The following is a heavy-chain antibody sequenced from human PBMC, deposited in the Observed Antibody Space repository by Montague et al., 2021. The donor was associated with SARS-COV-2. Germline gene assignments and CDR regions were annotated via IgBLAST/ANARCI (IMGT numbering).Heavy chain of an antibody. D-gene: IGHD1-26*01. J-gene: IGHJ4*02. CDR1: GFSLSTSGMC. CDR3: ARMSAGATIAFDY. V-gene: IGHV2-70*11. CDR2: IDWDDDK. Sequence: PALVKPTQTLTLTCTFSGFSLSTSGMCVSWIRQPPGKALEWLARIDWDDDKYYSTSLKTMLTISKDTSKNQVVLTMTNMDPVDTATYYCARMSAGATIAFDYWGQGTLVTVSS.